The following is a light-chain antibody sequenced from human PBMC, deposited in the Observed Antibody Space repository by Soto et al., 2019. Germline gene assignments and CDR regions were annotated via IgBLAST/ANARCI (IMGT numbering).Light chain of an antibody. CDR1: SSDVGASKY. CDR2: EVT. Sequence: QSALTQPASVSGYPGQSITISCTGTSSDVGASKYVSWYQQHPGEAPKLILYEVTYRPSGVSNRFSGAKSGNTASLTVSGLRAEDEADYYCSSKTSSGTLDVFGAGTKVTVL. CDR3: SSKTSSGTLDV. V-gene: IGLV2-14*01. J-gene: IGLJ1*01.